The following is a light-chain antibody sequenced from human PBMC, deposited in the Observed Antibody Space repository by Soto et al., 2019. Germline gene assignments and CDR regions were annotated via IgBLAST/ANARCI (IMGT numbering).Light chain of an antibody. Sequence: DIQMTQSPSSLSASVGDRVTITCRASQSISNYLNWYQQKPGKAPKLLMFAASSLQSGVPSRFSGSGSVTDFTLTISSLQPEDFATYYCQQSYSTPRTFGQGTKVEIK. CDR2: AAS. V-gene: IGKV1-39*01. CDR3: QQSYSTPRT. CDR1: QSISNY. J-gene: IGKJ1*01.